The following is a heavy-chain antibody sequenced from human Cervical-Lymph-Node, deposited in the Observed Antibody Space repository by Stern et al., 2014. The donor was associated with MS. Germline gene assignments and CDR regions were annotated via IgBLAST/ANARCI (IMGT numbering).Heavy chain of an antibody. D-gene: IGHD3-16*01. CDR2: ISPMIGRA. V-gene: IGHV1-69*01. Sequence: VQLVESGAEMRKPGSSVRVSCKASGGTFSTSVISWLRQAPGQGLEWMGGISPMIGRANYAQKFQGSVTITSDESTSTVHMGLTSLRSEDTGVYYCAIERDNSYAFDSWGQGTLVTVSS. J-gene: IGHJ4*02. CDR1: GGTFSTSV. CDR3: AIERDNSYAFDS.